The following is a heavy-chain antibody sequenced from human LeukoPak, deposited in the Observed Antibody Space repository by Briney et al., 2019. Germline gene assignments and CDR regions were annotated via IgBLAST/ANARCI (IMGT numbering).Heavy chain of an antibody. J-gene: IGHJ3*02. CDR1: GFTTHYW. CDR3: ARSWIRDAFDI. CDR2: ISSSGSTI. D-gene: IGHD5-18*01. Sequence: GGSLRLSCTASGFTTHYWLNWVRQSPGKGLEWVSYISSSGSTIYYADSVKGRFTISRDNAKNSLYLQMNSLRAEDTAVYYCARSWIRDAFDIWGQGTMVTVSS. V-gene: IGHV3-48*03.